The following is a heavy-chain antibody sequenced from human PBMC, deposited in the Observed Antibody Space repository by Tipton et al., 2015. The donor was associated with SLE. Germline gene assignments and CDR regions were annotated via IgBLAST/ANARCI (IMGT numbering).Heavy chain of an antibody. J-gene: IGHJ4*02. CDR3: AGEGYYYDGSADY. CDR1: GFTFNNYP. Sequence: SLRLSCAASGFTFNNYPLHWVRQAPGKGLEWVALISYDGSNKYYADSVIGLFTISRDNSKNTLYLQMHSLRAEDTAVYYCAGEGYYYDGSADYWGQGTLVTVSS. D-gene: IGHD3-22*01. V-gene: IGHV3-30*04. CDR2: ISYDGSNK.